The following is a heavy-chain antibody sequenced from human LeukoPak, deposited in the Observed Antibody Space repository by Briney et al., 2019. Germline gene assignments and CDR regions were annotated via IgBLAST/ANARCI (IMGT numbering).Heavy chain of an antibody. CDR1: GGSISSSSYY. CDR3: ARHHGIAAAGLDY. D-gene: IGHD6-13*01. V-gene: IGHV4-61*05. Sequence: SETLSLTCTVSGGSISSSSYYWSWIRQPPGKGLEWIGYIYTSGSTNYNPSLKSRVTISVDTSKNQFSLKLSSVTAADTAVYYCARHHGIAAAGLDYWGQGTLVTVSS. CDR2: IYTSGST. J-gene: IGHJ4*02.